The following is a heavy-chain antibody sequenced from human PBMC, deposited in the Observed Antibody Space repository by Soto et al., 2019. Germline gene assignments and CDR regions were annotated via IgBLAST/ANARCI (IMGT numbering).Heavy chain of an antibody. Sequence: SETLSLTCSVSGGSVSNKTYYWSWIRQPPGKRLEWIGYVYYSGTTNYNPSLKSGVTISVDLSKNQFSLRLSSVTTADTALYYCARTTAVPNTLRSRYFFGYWGQGTLVTVSS. CDR3: ARTTAVPNTLRSRYFFGY. CDR1: GGSVSNKTYY. J-gene: IGHJ4*02. D-gene: IGHD4-17*01. CDR2: VYYSGTT. V-gene: IGHV4-61*01.